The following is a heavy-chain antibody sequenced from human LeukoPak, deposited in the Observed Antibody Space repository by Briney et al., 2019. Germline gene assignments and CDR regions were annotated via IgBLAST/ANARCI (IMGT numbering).Heavy chain of an antibody. D-gene: IGHD6-13*01. J-gene: IGHJ4*02. Sequence: KTSETLSLTCTVSGGSFSIYYWTWIRQPAGKGLEWIGRIYTSGSTNYNPSLKSRVTMSVDTSKNQFSLKLSSVTAADTAVYYCARFSSIAAAFDYWGQRTLVTVSS. CDR3: ARFSSIAAAFDY. V-gene: IGHV4-4*07. CDR1: GGSFSIYY. CDR2: IYTSGST.